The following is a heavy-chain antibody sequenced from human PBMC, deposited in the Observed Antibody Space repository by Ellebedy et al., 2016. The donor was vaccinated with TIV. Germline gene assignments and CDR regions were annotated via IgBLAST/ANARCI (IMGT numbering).Heavy chain of an antibody. V-gene: IGHV3-23*01. Sequence: GESLKISXAASGFTFNNYAMTWVRQAPGKGLEWVSLITASGDSMVYADTVKGRFTISRDNAKNIMYLQMNSLRAEDTAVYYCAKYFNALDIWGPGTLVTVSS. CDR3: AKYFNALDI. CDR1: GFTFNNYA. CDR2: ITASGDSM. D-gene: IGHD2/OR15-2a*01. J-gene: IGHJ3*02.